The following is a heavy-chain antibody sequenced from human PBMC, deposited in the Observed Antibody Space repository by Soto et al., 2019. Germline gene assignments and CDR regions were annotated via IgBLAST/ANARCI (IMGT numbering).Heavy chain of an antibody. CDR2: IIPIFGTA. V-gene: IGHV1-69*13. CDR1: GGTFSSYA. CDR3: ARKSVTVTTHYYYYYGMDV. Sequence: SVKVSCKASGGTFSSYAISWVRQAPGQGLEWMGGIIPIFGTANYAQKFQGRVTITADESTSTAYMELSSLRSEDTAVYYCARKSVTVTTHYYYYYGMDVWGQGTTGTVS. D-gene: IGHD4-17*01. J-gene: IGHJ6*02.